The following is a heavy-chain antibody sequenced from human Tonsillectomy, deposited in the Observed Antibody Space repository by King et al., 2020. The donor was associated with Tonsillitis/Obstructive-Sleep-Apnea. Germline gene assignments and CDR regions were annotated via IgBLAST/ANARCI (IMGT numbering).Heavy chain of an antibody. V-gene: IGHV4-61*01. CDR1: GGSVSSGSYY. CDR3: ARGSKKGQWLLMRWVNWFDP. D-gene: IGHD6-19*01. J-gene: IGHJ5*02. CDR2: IYYSGST. Sequence: QLQESGPGLVKPSETLSLTCTVSGGSVSSGSYYWSWIRQPPGKGLEWIGYIYYSGSTNYNPSLKSRVTISVDTSKNQFSLKLSSVTAADTAVYYCARGSKKGQWLLMRWVNWFDPWGQGTLVTVSS.